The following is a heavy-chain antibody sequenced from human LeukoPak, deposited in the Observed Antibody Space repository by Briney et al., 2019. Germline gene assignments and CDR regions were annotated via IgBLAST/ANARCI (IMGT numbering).Heavy chain of an antibody. D-gene: IGHD3-22*01. V-gene: IGHV3-23*01. CDR3: ARARPWDSSRSYYFGMDV. CDR2: IPGSGGAT. Sequence: GGSLRLSCAASGFTFSSHAMSWVRQAPGTGLEWVSSIPGSGGATYYADSVRGRFSISRDSSKNTVYLQMNSLRDEDTAVYYCARARPWDSSRSYYFGMDVWGHGTTVTVSS. CDR1: GFTFSSHA. J-gene: IGHJ6*02.